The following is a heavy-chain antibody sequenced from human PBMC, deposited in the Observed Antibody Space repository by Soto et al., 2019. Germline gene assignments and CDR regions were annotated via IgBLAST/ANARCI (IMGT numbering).Heavy chain of an antibody. D-gene: IGHD6-25*01. Sequence: PSDTLSLTCTRSGSSINNGFDYWTWIRQHPGKGLEWIGHVHYSGSIHYNLSLQSRVTMSVDTSKNQVSLELSSATVADTAVYYCVRGTDLYKCGFWGQG. CDR3: VRGTDLYKCGF. J-gene: IGHJ1*01. V-gene: IGHV4-31*03. CDR1: GSSINNGFDY. CDR2: VHYSGSI.